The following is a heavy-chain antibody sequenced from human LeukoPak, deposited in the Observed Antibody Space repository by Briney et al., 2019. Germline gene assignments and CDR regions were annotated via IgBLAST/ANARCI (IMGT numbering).Heavy chain of an antibody. CDR3: ARHASYYYGSGSYYNDFNPTRPFDY. J-gene: IGHJ4*02. Sequence: RPSETLSLTCTVSGGSISSSSYYWGWIRQPPGKGLEWIGSIYYSGSTYYNPSLKSRVTISVDTSKNQFSLKLSSVTAADTAVYYCARHASYYYGSGSYYNDFNPTRPFDYWGQGTLVTVSS. CDR2: IYYSGST. CDR1: GGSISSSSYY. V-gene: IGHV4-39*01. D-gene: IGHD3-10*01.